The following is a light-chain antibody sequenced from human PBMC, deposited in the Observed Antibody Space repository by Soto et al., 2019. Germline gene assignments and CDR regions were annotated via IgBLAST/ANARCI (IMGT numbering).Light chain of an antibody. CDR1: QTISGF. J-gene: IGKJ5*01. V-gene: IGKV1-39*01. CDR2: AAS. Sequence: DIQMTQSPSSLSASVGDRVTISCRASQTISGFLNWFPQKPGKAPRLLIYAASSLQSGVPSRFSREASRQDFTLSASSLPPEDFAAHCCQQSYSMPLTVRQGTLLEI. CDR3: QQSYSMPLT.